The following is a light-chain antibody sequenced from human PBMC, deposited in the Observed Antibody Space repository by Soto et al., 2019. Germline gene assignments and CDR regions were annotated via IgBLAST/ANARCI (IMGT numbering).Light chain of an antibody. CDR1: QSISSSS. Sequence: EIVLTQSPDTLSLSPGERATLSCRASQSISSSSLAWYQQKPGQAPRLLIYGASSRATGIPDRFSGSGSGTDFTLTISRLEPEDFAVYYCQQYGSSKITFGGGTKVEI. CDR3: QQYGSSKIT. V-gene: IGKV3-20*01. CDR2: GAS. J-gene: IGKJ4*01.